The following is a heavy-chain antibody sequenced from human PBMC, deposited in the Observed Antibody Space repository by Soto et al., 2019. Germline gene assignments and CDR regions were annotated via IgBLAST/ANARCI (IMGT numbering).Heavy chain of an antibody. CDR1: GGSISSSNW. Sequence: SETLSLNCAVSGGSISSSNWWSCVRQPPGKGLEWIGEIYHSGSTNYNPSLKSRVTISVDKSKNQFSLKLSSVTAADTAVYYCARGIAARPHGSFDYWGQGTLVTVSS. CDR2: IYHSGST. CDR3: ARGIAARPHGSFDY. J-gene: IGHJ4*02. V-gene: IGHV4-4*02. D-gene: IGHD6-6*01.